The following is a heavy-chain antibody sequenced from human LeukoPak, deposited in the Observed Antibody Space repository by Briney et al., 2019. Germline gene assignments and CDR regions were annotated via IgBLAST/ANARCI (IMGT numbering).Heavy chain of an antibody. CDR1: GGSISSGGYY. Sequence: SETLSLTCTVSGGSISSGGYYWSWIRQPPGKGLEWIGYIYHSGSTYYNPSLKSRVTISVDRSKNQFSLKLSSVTAADTAVYYCARADSSSEPLGYWGQGTLVTVSS. D-gene: IGHD6-6*01. CDR3: ARADSSSEPLGY. V-gene: IGHV4-30-2*01. J-gene: IGHJ4*02. CDR2: IYHSGST.